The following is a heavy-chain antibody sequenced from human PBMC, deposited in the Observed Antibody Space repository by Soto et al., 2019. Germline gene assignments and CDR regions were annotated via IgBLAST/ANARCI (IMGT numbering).Heavy chain of an antibody. CDR3: AKDLGYDGSGIEI. Sequence: EVQLLESGGGLVQPGGSLRLSCAVSGFIFSNYGMSWVRQAPGKGLEWVSATSGSGDTTYYADSVKGRFTISRDNSKNTLYVKMNSLRAEDTALYYCAKDLGYDGSGIEIWGQGTLVTVSP. D-gene: IGHD3-10*01. V-gene: IGHV3-23*01. J-gene: IGHJ4*02. CDR1: GFIFSNYG. CDR2: TSGSGDTT.